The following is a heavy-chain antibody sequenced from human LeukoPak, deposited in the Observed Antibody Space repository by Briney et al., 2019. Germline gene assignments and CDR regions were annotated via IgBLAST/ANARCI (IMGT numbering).Heavy chain of an antibody. J-gene: IGHJ4*02. CDR2: IIPIFGTA. D-gene: IGHD5-24*01. CDR3: AREMATIVNQFDY. V-gene: IGHV1-69*01. Sequence: SVKVSCKASGGTFSSYAISWVRQAPGQGLEWMGGIIPIFGTANYAQKFQGRVTITADESTSTAYMELRSLRSDDTAVYYCAREMATIVNQFDYWGQGTLVTVSS. CDR1: GGTFSSYA.